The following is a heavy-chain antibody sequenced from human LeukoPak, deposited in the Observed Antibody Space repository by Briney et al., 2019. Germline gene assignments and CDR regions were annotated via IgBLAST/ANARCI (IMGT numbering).Heavy chain of an antibody. CDR2: ISYDGSYK. CDR3: ARDPPRVRGATSWVDWFDP. Sequence: GGSLRLSCAASGFTFFSYGMHWVRQAPGKGPEWVAVISYDGSYKYYADSVKGRFTISRDNAKNSLYLQMNSLRAEDTAVYYCARDPPRVRGATSWVDWFDPRGQGTLVTVSS. CDR1: GFTFFSYG. D-gene: IGHD3-10*01. J-gene: IGHJ5*02. V-gene: IGHV3-30*03.